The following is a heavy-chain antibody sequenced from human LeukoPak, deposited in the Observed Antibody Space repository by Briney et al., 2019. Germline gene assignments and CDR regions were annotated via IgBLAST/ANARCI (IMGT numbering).Heavy chain of an antibody. CDR1: GFTFSNAW. CDR2: IKSKTDGGTT. CDR3: ILRPYGGNSGWFDP. V-gene: IGHV3-15*01. J-gene: IGHJ5*02. Sequence: GGSLRLSCAVSGFTFSNAWMSWVRQAPGKGLEWVGRIKSKTDGGTTDYAAPVKGRFTISRDDSKNTLYLQMNSLKTEDTVVYYCILRPYGGNSGWFDPWGQGTLVTVSS. D-gene: IGHD4-23*01.